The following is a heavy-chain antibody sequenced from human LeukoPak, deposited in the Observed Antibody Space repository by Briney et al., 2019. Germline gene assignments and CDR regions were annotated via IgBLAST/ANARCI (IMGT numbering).Heavy chain of an antibody. D-gene: IGHD3-3*02. CDR3: AKGRIYPDY. V-gene: IGHV3-23*01. Sequence: GGSLRLSCAVSGFTFSTYAMSWVRQAPGKGLEWVSAISGSGDSTYYADSVKGRFTIPRDNSKNTLYLQMSSLRAEDTAVYYCAKGRIYPDYWGQGTLVTVSS. CDR2: ISGSGDST. J-gene: IGHJ4*02. CDR1: GFTFSTYA.